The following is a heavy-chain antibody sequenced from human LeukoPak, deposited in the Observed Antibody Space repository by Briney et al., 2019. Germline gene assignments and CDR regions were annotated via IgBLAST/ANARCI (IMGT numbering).Heavy chain of an antibody. V-gene: IGHV4-61*05. Sequence: SETLSLTCTVSGGSISSSSYYWGWIRQPPGKGLEWIGYIYYSGSTNYNPSLKSRVTISVDTSKNQFSLKLSSVTAADTAVYYCARGCDYDILTGYSHDAFDIWGQGTMVTVSS. CDR1: GGSISSSSYY. J-gene: IGHJ3*02. CDR3: ARGCDYDILTGYSHDAFDI. D-gene: IGHD3-9*01. CDR2: IYYSGST.